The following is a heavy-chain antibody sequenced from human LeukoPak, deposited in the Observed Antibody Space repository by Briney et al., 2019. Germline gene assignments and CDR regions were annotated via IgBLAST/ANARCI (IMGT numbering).Heavy chain of an antibody. V-gene: IGHV1-18*01. Sequence: ASVTDSCKASGYTFSSYGVTWLRQTPAQGLEWMGWINPYNGYTHYAKNFQGRVTMTTDASTTTVYLELRSLRSDDTALSYSGLNRAALAFIVKPVTEFFLDFWGQGTQGTGSS. D-gene: IGHD2/OR15-2a*01. CDR3: GLNRAALAFIVKPVTEFFLDF. J-gene: IGHJ4*02. CDR1: GYTFSSYG. CDR2: INPYNGYT.